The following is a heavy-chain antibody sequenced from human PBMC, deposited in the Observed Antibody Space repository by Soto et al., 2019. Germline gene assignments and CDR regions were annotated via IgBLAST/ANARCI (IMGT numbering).Heavy chain of an antibody. CDR1: GFTFSSYG. CDR2: ISYDGSNK. D-gene: IGHD3-9*01. Sequence: GSLRLSCAASGFTFSSYGMHWVRQAPGKGLEWVAVISYDGSNKYYADSVKGLFTISRDNSKNTLYLQMNSLRAEDTAVYYCAKEGQYYDILTGYRSYYGMDVWGQGTTVTVSS. J-gene: IGHJ6*02. CDR3: AKEGQYYDILTGYRSYYGMDV. V-gene: IGHV3-30*18.